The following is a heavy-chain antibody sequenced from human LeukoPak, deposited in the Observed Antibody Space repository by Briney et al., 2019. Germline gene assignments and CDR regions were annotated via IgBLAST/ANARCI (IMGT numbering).Heavy chain of an antibody. CDR3: AKIRAPSGWFNSDY. D-gene: IGHD6-19*01. Sequence: GGSLRLSCAASGFTFSNYVMSWVRLAPGKGLEWVSGISGSGDSTYYADSVKGRFIISRDNSKNTLYLQMNSLRLEDTAAYYCAKIRAPSGWFNSDYWGQGTLVTVSS. CDR2: ISGSGDST. V-gene: IGHV3-23*01. CDR1: GFTFSNYV. J-gene: IGHJ4*02.